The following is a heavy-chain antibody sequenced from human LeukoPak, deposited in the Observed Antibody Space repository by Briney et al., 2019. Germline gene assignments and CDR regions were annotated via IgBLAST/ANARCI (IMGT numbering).Heavy chain of an antibody. CDR2: ISVSGGNS. D-gene: IGHD3-22*01. CDR3: AKGDYDRSGTFDY. Sequence: PGGSLRLSCAASGFTFSSYAMSWVRQAPGKGLEWVSAISVSGGNSYYADSVKGRFTMSRDNSKNTLYLQMNSLRAEDTAVYYCAKGDYDRSGTFDYWGQGTLVTVSS. J-gene: IGHJ4*02. V-gene: IGHV3-23*01. CDR1: GFTFSSYA.